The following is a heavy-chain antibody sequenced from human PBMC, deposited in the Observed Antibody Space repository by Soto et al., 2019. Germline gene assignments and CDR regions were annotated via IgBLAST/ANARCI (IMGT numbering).Heavy chain of an antibody. CDR3: ARGFPGLGYCSSNNCPHGYPYYFDY. CDR1: GGSFSGYY. J-gene: IGHJ4*01. CDR2: INHSGST. D-gene: IGHD2-2*01. V-gene: IGHV4-34*01. Sequence: PSETLSLTCAVYGGSFSGYYWSWIRQPPGKGLEWIGEINHSGSTTYNPSLESRVTISEDTSKSQFSLKLISVTAADAAVYYCARGFPGLGYCSSNNCPHGYPYYFDYWGQGNLVTVSS.